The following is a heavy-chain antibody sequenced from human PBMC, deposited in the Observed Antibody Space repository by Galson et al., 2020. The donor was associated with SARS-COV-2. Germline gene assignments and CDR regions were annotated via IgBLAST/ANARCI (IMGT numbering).Heavy chain of an antibody. V-gene: IGHV4-59*01. D-gene: IGHD2-21*02. CDR2: TFYSGNT. J-gene: IGHJ4*02. CDR1: SGSMSSFY. Sequence: SETLSLTCTVSSGSMSSFYWSWIRQPPGKGLQWIGNTFYSGNTNYNPSLKSRATISLDTSKNQISLKLNSVTAADTAVYYCARAPLTAVFDHWGQGALVTVS. CDR3: ARAPLTAVFDH.